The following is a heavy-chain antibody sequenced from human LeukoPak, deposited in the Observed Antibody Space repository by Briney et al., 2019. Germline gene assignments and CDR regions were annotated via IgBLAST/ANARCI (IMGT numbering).Heavy chain of an antibody. CDR2: ISSDGSYK. D-gene: IGHD5-18*01. Sequence: GRSLRLSCAASGFTFSSHALHWVRQAPGKGLEWVAVISSDGSYKYYADSVKGRFTISRDNSKNTLYLQMNSLRAEDTAVYYCARHPRGRYSYGDYWGQGTLVTVSS. J-gene: IGHJ4*02. CDR1: GFTFSSHA. V-gene: IGHV3-30*04. CDR3: ARHPRGRYSYGDY.